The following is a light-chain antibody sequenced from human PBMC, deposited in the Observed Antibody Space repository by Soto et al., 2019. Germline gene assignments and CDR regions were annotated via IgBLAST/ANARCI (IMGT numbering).Light chain of an antibody. CDR2: WAS. CDR3: QQYYSAPQT. V-gene: IGKV4-1*01. J-gene: IGKJ1*01. Sequence: DIVMTQSPDSLAVSLGERATINCKSSQNILYYSNNKNYLAWYQQKPGQPPKLLIYWASTRESGVPDRFSGSGSGTDFTLTSGSLQAEDVAVYYCQQYYSAPQTFGQGTKGEIK. CDR1: QNILYYSNNKNY.